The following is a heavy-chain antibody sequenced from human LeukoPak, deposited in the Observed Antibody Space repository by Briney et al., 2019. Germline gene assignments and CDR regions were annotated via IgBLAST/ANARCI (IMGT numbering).Heavy chain of an antibody. CDR1: GFTFSSYE. CDR3: AELGITMIGGV. V-gene: IGHV3-48*03. D-gene: IGHD3-10*02. Sequence: GGSLRLPCAGSGFTFSSYEMNWVRQAPGKGLEWVSYISSSGSTIYYADSVKGRFTISRDNAKNSLYLQMNSLRAEDTAVYYCAELGITMIGGVWGKGTTVTISS. CDR2: ISSSGSTI. J-gene: IGHJ6*04.